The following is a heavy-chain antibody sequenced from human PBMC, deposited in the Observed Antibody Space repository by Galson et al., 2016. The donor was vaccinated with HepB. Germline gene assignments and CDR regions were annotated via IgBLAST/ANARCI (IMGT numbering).Heavy chain of an antibody. V-gene: IGHV3-9*01. J-gene: IGHJ3*02. Sequence: SLRLSCAGSGFSFDDYAMHWVRQAPGKGLEWVSGISWNSGSIGYADSVKGRFTISRDTSKNTLYLQMNNLRAEDTAIYYCEGYSDPFEIWGQGTMVTVSS. CDR1: GFSFDDYA. CDR3: EGYSDPFEI. CDR2: ISWNSGSI. D-gene: IGHD3-22*01.